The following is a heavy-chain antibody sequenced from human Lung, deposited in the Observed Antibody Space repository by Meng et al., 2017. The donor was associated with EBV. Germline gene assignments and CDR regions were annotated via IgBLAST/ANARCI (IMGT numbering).Heavy chain of an antibody. CDR1: GYTFMSYA. V-gene: IGHV7-4-1*02. Sequence: QVQLVQSGFELKKPGASVKVSCTAPGYTFMSYALNWLRQAPGQGLEWMGWISTKTANPTYAQGFTGRFVFSLDTSVNTAYLQISGLKAEDTAVYHCARTVTLGPKTSFDYWGQGTLVTVSS. J-gene: IGHJ4*02. D-gene: IGHD1-26*01. CDR2: ISTKTANP. CDR3: ARTVTLGPKTSFDY.